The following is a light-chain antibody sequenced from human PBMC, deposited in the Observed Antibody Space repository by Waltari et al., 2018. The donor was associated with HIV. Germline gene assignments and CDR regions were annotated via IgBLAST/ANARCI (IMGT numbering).Light chain of an antibody. CDR3: QSADSSGTVV. Sequence: SYELTQPPSVSVSPGQTARITCSGDALPNQYAYWYKQKPGQAPVLVIYKDNERPSGIPERISGSSSGTTGTLTISGVQVEDEADYYCQSADSSGTVVFGGGTKLTVL. J-gene: IGLJ2*01. V-gene: IGLV3-25*03. CDR2: KDN. CDR1: ALPNQY.